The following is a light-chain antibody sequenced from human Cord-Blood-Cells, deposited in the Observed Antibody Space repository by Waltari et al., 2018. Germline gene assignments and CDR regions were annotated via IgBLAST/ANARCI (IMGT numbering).Light chain of an antibody. V-gene: IGLV1-40*01. CDR1: SSNIGAGYD. J-gene: IGLJ3*02. Sequence: QSVLTQPPSVSGAPGQRVTIPCTGSSSNIGAGYDVHWYQQLPGTAPKLLIYCNSNRPSGVPDRFAGSKSGTSASLAITGLQAEDEADYYCQSYDNSLSGWVFGGGTKLTVL. CDR2: CNS. CDR3: QSYDNSLSGWV.